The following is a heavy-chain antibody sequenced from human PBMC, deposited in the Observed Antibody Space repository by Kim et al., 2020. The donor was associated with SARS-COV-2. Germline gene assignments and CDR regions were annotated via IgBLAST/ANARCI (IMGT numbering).Heavy chain of an antibody. J-gene: IGHJ6*02. V-gene: IGHV5-51*01. CDR3: ARQASIPPETEDSSSSWIRGDYYYYYGMDV. CDR2: IYPGDSDT. CDR1: GYSFTSYW. D-gene: IGHD6-13*01. Sequence: GESLKISCKGSGYSFTSYWIGWVRQMPGKGLEWMGIIYPGDSDTRYSPSFQGQVTISADKSISTAYLQWSSLKASDTAMYYCARQASIPPETEDSSSSWIRGDYYYYYGMDVWGQGTTVTVSS.